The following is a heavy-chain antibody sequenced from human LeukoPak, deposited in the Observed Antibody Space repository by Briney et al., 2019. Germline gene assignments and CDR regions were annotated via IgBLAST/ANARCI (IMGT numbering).Heavy chain of an antibody. D-gene: IGHD1-26*01. V-gene: IGHV5-51*01. J-gene: IGHJ4*02. CDR2: IYPGGSDT. Sequence: GASLQISCKGSGYSFTSYWIGWVRPLPGKGLEWMGIIYPGGSDTRYSPSFQGQVTISADKSISTAYLQWSSLKASDTAMYYCARHAARYSGSYFLDYWGQGTLVTVSS. CDR1: GYSFTSYW. CDR3: ARHAARYSGSYFLDY.